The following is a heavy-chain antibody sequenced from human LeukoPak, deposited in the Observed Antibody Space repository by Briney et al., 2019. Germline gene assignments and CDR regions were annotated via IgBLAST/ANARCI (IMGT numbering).Heavy chain of an antibody. CDR1: GGSISNYF. CDR3: ARHYNHDYGCFDY. V-gene: IGHV4-59*08. J-gene: IGHJ4*02. CDR2: IYYSGST. D-gene: IGHD4-17*01. Sequence: SETLSLTCTVSGGSISNYFWSWFRQPPGKGLEWIGYIYYSGSTNYNPSLKSRVTISVDTSKNQFSLKLSSVTAADTAVYYCARHYNHDYGCFDYWGQGTLVTVSS.